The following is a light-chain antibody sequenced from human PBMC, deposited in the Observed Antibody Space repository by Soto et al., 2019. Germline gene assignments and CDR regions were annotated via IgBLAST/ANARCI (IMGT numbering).Light chain of an antibody. CDR2: HNS. CDR1: SSNIGAGYD. CDR3: QSYDSRLSGYV. V-gene: IGLV1-40*01. J-gene: IGLJ1*01. Sequence: QPVLTQPPSVSGAPGQRVTLSCTGSSSNIGAGYDVHWYQQLPGTAPKLLIFHNSNRPSGVPDRFSGSKSGTSASLAITGLQAEDEADYYCQSYDSRLSGYVFGTGTKLTVL.